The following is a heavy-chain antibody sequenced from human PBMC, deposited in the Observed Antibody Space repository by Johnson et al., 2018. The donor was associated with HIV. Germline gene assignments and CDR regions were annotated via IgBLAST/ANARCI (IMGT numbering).Heavy chain of an antibody. V-gene: IGHV3-13*01. D-gene: IGHD1-26*01. Sequence: VQLVESGGGLVQPGGSLRLSCAASGFTFSSYDMHWVSQATGKGLEWVSAIGTDGDTYYPGSVKGRFTITRDKSKNTLYLQMKSLRAEETAVYYCAKDPGGGSYPNDAFDIWGQGTMVTVSS. CDR1: GFTFSSYD. CDR2: IGTDGDT. J-gene: IGHJ3*02. CDR3: AKDPGGGSYPNDAFDI.